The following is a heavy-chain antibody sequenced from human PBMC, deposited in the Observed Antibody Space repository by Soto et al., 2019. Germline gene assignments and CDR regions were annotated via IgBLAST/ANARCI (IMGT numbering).Heavy chain of an antibody. Sequence: QVQLVQSGAEVKEPGSSVNVSCKTSGGTFGNTAVTWVRQVPGQGLEWIGGIVPLFGTANYAQKFRGRVMIPAYXXTXAAYMDLSSLRSDDTAIYYCARDGDPGYSFWSGPLGGGRFDPWGQGTLVTVSS. CDR1: GGTFGNTA. J-gene: IGHJ5*02. V-gene: IGHV1-69*12. D-gene: IGHD3-3*01. CDR3: ARDGDPGYSFWSGPLGGGRFDP. CDR2: IVPLFGTA.